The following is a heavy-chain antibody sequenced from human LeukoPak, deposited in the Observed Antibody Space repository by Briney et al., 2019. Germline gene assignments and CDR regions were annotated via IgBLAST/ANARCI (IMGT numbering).Heavy chain of an antibody. D-gene: IGHD2-15*01. CDR3: ARDRGYSQDC. J-gene: IGHJ4*02. CDR1: GFALSDSW. CDR2: INIDGINT. V-gene: IGHV3-74*01. Sequence: PGGSLRLSCAASGFALSDSWMHWVRQAPGKGLVWVSHINIDGINTNYADSVKGRFTISRDNAKDTLYLQMNSLRAEDTAVYYCARDRGYSQDCWGQGTLVTVSS.